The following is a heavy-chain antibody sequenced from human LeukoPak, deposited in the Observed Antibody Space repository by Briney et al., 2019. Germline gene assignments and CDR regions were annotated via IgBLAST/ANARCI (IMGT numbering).Heavy chain of an antibody. J-gene: IGHJ4*02. D-gene: IGHD6-19*01. CDR1: GFTFSSYW. Sequence: PGGSLRLSCAASGFTFSSYWRHWVRQAPGKGLVWVSRVNSDGSSTTYADSVKGRFIISRDNAKNTLYLQMNSLRAEDTAVYYCARGSTQYSSGWYGLDYWGQGTLVTVSS. CDR2: VNSDGSST. V-gene: IGHV3-74*01. CDR3: ARGSTQYSSGWYGLDY.